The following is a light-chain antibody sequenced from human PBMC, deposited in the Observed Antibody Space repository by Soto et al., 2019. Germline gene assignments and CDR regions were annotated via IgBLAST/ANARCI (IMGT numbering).Light chain of an antibody. CDR2: GAS. Sequence: EIVLTQSPGTLSLSPGERATLSCRASQSVSSDYLARFQQKPGQAPKLLIFGASNRDTGIPDRFSGSGSGTDFTLTISRLEPEDFAMYYCQQYGSSPGTFGQGTKV. CDR3: QQYGSSPGT. J-gene: IGKJ1*01. CDR1: QSVSSDY. V-gene: IGKV3-20*01.